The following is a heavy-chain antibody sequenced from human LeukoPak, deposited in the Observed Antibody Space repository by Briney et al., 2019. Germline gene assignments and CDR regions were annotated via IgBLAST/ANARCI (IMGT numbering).Heavy chain of an antibody. D-gene: IGHD3-22*01. CDR3: ARVYYDSSGYYGDY. J-gene: IGHJ4*02. CDR2: INPNSGGT. Sequence: ASVKVSCKASGYTFTGYYMHWVRQAPGQGLEWMGWINPNSGGTNYAQKFQGRVTMTRDTSISTAYMELRSLRSDDTAVYYCARVYYDSSGYYGDYWGQGTLVTVSS. V-gene: IGHV1-2*02. CDR1: GYTFTGYY.